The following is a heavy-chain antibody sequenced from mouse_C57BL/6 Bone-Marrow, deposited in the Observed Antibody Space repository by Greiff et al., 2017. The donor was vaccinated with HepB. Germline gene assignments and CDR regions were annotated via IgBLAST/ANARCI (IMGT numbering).Heavy chain of an antibody. CDR2: INPGSGGN. J-gene: IGHJ2*01. V-gene: IGHV1-54*01. Sequence: QVQLQQSGAELVRPGTSVKVSCKASGYAFTNYLIEWVKQRPGQGLEWIGVINPGSGGNNYNEKFKGKATLTADKSASTAYMQLSILTSEDSAVYFCARSLYYGYGDYWGQGTTLTVSS. CDR1: GYAFTNYL. D-gene: IGHD2-2*01. CDR3: ARSLYYGYGDY.